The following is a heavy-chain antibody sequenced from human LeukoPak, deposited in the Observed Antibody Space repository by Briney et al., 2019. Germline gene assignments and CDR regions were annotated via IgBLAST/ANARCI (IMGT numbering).Heavy chain of an antibody. CDR3: ARGADTGYSSDS. D-gene: IGHD6-19*01. V-gene: IGHV3-74*01. CDR1: GFTFSNYW. CDR2: IYSDGSST. Sequence: GGSLRLSCAASGFTFSNYWMHWVRQAPGKGLVWVSRIYSDGSSTSYADSVKGRFTISRDNAKNTLYLQMNSLRAEDTAVYYCARGADTGYSSDSWGQGTLVTVSS. J-gene: IGHJ5*02.